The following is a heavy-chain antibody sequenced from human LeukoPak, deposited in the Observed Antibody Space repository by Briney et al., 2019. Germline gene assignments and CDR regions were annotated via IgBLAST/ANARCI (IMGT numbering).Heavy chain of an antibody. Sequence: SETLSLTCAVSGGSVSSGGYSWSWIRQPSGKGLEWIGYIYDSGSTYYNPSLKSRVTISVDTSKNQFSLKLSSVTAADTAVYYCARWPDYGSGSPRPARYYYGMDVWGQGTTVTVSS. D-gene: IGHD3-10*01. CDR3: ARWPDYGSGSPRPARYYYGMDV. CDR1: GGSVSSGGYS. V-gene: IGHV4-30-2*01. CDR2: IYDSGST. J-gene: IGHJ6*02.